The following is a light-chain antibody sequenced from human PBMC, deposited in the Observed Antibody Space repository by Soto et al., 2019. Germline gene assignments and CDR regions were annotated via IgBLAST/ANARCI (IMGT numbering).Light chain of an antibody. CDR3: SSYTSSSSYV. J-gene: IGLJ1*01. CDR2: EVS. Sequence: QSVVRRQRTVLGSRGQPVIIYCNGTSSDVGSYNRVSWYQQPPGTAPKLMIYEVSNRPSGVPDRFSGSKSGNTASLTISGLQAEDEADYYCSSYTSSSSYVFGTGTKVTVL. V-gene: IGLV2-18*02. CDR1: SSDVGSYNR.